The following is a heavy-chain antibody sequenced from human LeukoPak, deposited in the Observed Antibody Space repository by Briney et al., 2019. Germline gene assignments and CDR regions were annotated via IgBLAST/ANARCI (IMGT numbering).Heavy chain of an antibody. J-gene: IGHJ5*02. D-gene: IGHD4-17*01. CDR2: ISAYNKR. V-gene: IGHV1-18*01. CDR3: ARVSAPPDYGDYVSENWFDP. CDR1: GYTFTSYG. Sequence: ASVKVSCKASGYTFTSYGINWVRQAPGQGLEWMGWISAYNKRNYAQKFQGRVTMTTDTSTSTAYMELRNLRSNDTAVYYCARVSAPPDYGDYVSENWFDPWGQGTLVTVSS.